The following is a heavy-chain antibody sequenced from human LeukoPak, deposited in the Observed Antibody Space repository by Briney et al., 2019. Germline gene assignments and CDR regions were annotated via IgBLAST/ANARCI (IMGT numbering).Heavy chain of an antibody. CDR3: ARDLPPYYFDY. V-gene: IGHV1-69*04. CDR1: GGIFSSYA. J-gene: IGHJ4*02. Sequence: SVKVSCKASGGIFSSYAISWVRQAPGQGLEWMGRIIPILGIANYAQKFQGRVTITADKSTSTAYMDLSSLRSEDTAVYYYARDLPPYYFDYWGQGTLVTVSS. CDR2: IIPILGIA.